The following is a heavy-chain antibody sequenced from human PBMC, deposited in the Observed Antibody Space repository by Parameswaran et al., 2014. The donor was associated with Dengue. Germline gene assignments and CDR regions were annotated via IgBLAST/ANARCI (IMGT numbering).Heavy chain of an antibody. CDR3: AKGSYYDFWSGYSVIDY. D-gene: IGHD3-3*01. CDR2: ISGSGGST. V-gene: IGHV3-23*01. J-gene: IGHJ4*02. Sequence: ESLKISCAASGFTFSSYAMSWVRQAPGKGLEWVSAISGSGGSTYYADSVKGRFTISRDNSKNTLYLQMNSLRAEDTAVYYCAKGSYYDFWSGYSVIDYWGQGTLVTVSS. CDR1: GFTFSSYA.